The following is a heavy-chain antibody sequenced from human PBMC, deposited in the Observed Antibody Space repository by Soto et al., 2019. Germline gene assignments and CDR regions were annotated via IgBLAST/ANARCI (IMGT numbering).Heavy chain of an antibody. J-gene: IGHJ4*01. CDR1: GFTFSNAW. Sequence: GGSLRLSCAASGFTFSNAWMSWVRQAPGKGLEWVGRIKSKTDGGTTDYAAPVKGRFTISRDDSKNTLYLQMNSLKTEDTAVYYCTTDHSENDYIWGSYNYWGHGTLVTVSS. CDR2: IKSKTDGGTT. CDR3: TTDHSENDYIWGSYNY. D-gene: IGHD3-16*01. V-gene: IGHV3-15*01.